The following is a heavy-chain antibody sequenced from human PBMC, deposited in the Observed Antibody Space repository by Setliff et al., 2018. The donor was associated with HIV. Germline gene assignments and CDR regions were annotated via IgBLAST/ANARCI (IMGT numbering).Heavy chain of an antibody. CDR1: GGSISSGSYY. CDR3: ARAGLNDVWSGPREYSFFDL. Sequence: PSETLSLTCTVSGGSISSGSYYWNWIRQPAGKGLEWIGHIYTKGSTNYNPSLKSRVAISIDTSKNHFSLNLTSVTAADTAVYYCARAGLNDVWSGPREYSFFDLWGQGTLVTVSS. J-gene: IGHJ5*02. V-gene: IGHV4-61*09. CDR2: IYTKGST. D-gene: IGHD3-3*01.